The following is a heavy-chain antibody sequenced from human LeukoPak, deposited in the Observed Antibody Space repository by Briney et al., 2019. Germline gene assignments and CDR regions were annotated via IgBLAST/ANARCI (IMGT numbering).Heavy chain of an antibody. J-gene: IGHJ3*02. Sequence: GRSLRLSCAASGFTFSNFAMHWVRQAPGKGLEWVAVITYDGSNKYYADSVKGRFTTSRDNSKNTLYLQMNSLRAEDTAVYYCARDNSGYPFDAFDSWGQGTMVTVSS. CDR2: ITYDGSNK. D-gene: IGHD3-22*01. V-gene: IGHV3-30-3*01. CDR3: ARDNSGYPFDAFDS. CDR1: GFTFSNFA.